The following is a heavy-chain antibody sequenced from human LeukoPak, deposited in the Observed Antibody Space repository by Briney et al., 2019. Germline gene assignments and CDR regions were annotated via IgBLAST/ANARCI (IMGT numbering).Heavy chain of an antibody. J-gene: IGHJ6*02. Sequence: SETLSLTCTVSGGSIRSSYYYWGWIRQPPGKGLEWIGSIYDSGSTYYNPSLKSRVTISVDTSKNQFSLKLNSVTAADTAVYYCAKCRPYYDILTGLGMDVWGQGTTVTVSS. D-gene: IGHD3-9*01. CDR1: GGSIRSSYYY. CDR3: AKCRPYYDILTGLGMDV. V-gene: IGHV4-39*01. CDR2: IYDSGST.